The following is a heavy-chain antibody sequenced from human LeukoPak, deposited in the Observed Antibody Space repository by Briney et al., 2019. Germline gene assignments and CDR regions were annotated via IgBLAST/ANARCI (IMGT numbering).Heavy chain of an antibody. CDR3: VRRPEAGDY. CDR2: IYGGGST. J-gene: IGHJ4*02. D-gene: IGHD6-13*01. V-gene: IGHV3-66*01. CDR1: GLTVSGTY. Sequence: GGSLRLSCAASGLTVSGTYMSWVRQAPGKGLEWVSVIYGGGSTYYADSVKGRFTISRDNSKNTLYLQMNSLRAEDTAVYYCVRRPEAGDYWGQGTLVTVSS.